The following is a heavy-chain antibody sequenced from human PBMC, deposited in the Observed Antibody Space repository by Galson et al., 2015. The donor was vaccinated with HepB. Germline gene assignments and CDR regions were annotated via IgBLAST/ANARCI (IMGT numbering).Heavy chain of an antibody. CDR2: INPNGGAT. V-gene: IGHV1-2*02. CDR1: GYTFLGYF. J-gene: IGHJ6*02. D-gene: IGHD3-3*01. CDR3: ARTTILGVAPWHYYGLDV. Sequence: SVKVSCKAFGYTFLGYFIHWVRQAPGQGLEWVGWINPNGGATKYAPSLQGRVSMTRDTSLSTAYMELSRLTPDDMAVYYCARTTILGVAPWHYYGLDVWGQGTTVTVSS.